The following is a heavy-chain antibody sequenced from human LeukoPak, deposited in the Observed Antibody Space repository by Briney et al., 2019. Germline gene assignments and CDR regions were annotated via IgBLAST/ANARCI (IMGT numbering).Heavy chain of an antibody. D-gene: IGHD6-13*01. CDR1: GFTFSSYS. J-gene: IGHJ4*02. CDR2: ISSSSSYI. Sequence: GGSLRLSCAASGFTFSSYSMNWVRQAPGKGLEWVSSISSSSSYIYYADSVKGRFTISRDNAKNSLYLQMNSLRAEDTAVYYCARGGGSIAAAGRYYWGQGTLVTVSS. CDR3: ARGGGSIAAAGRYY. V-gene: IGHV3-21*01.